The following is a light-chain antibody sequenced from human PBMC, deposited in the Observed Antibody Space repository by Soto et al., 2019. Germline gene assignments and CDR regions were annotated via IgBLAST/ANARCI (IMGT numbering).Light chain of an antibody. Sequence: QSVLTQPASVSGSPGQSIAISCTGNSSGIGTFNLVSWYQQHPGKAPKLIIYEVNKRPSGISSRFSGSKSGNTASLTISGLQAEDEADYYRYSFAGFNTQFGGGTKVTVL. CDR1: SSGIGTFNL. J-gene: IGLJ2*01. CDR3: YSFAGFNTQ. V-gene: IGLV2-23*02. CDR2: EVN.